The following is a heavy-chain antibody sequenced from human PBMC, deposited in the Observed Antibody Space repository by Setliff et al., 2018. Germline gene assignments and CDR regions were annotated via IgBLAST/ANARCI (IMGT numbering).Heavy chain of an antibody. J-gene: IGHJ1*01. CDR2: IYYSGST. Sequence: PSETLSLTCTVSGGSISSHYWSWIRQPPGKGLEWIGSIYYSGSTNYNPSLKSRVTISVDTSKNQFSLKLSSVTAADTAVYYCARDLGYYDIGSWGQGTQVTVSS. D-gene: IGHD3-22*01. CDR3: ARDLGYYDIGS. CDR1: GGSISSHY. V-gene: IGHV4-59*11.